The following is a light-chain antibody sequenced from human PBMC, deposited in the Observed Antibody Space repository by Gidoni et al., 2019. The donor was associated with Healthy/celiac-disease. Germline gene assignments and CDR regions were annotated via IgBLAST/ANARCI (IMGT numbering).Light chain of an antibody. CDR1: SSDVGGYNY. V-gene: IGLV2-14*01. CDR2: EVS. J-gene: IGLJ2*01. CDR3: SSHTSSSTPVV. Sequence: QSALTQPASVSGSPGPSITISCTGTSSDVGGYNYVSWYQQHPGKAPKLMIYEVSNRPSGVSNRFSGSKSGNTASLTIAGLQAEDEADYYCSSHTSSSTPVVFGGGTKLTVL.